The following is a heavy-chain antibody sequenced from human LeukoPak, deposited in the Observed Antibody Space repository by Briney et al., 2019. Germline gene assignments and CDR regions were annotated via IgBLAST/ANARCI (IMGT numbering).Heavy chain of an antibody. V-gene: IGHV4-61*02. CDR1: GGSISSGSYY. CDR2: IYTSGST. D-gene: IGHD2-2*01. Sequence: PSETLSLTCTVSGGSISSGSYYWSWIRQPAGKGLEWIGRIYTSGSTNYNPSLKSRVTISVDTSKNQFSLKLSSVTAADTAVYYCARHGYCSSTSCQTRGYMDVWGKGTTVTVSS. J-gene: IGHJ6*03. CDR3: ARHGYCSSTSCQTRGYMDV.